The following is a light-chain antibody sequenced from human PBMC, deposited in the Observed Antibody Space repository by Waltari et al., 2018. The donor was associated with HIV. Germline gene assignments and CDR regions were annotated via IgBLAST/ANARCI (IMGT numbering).Light chain of an antibody. CDR3: QHYNTSSPWT. J-gene: IGKJ1*01. Sequence: DIQMTQSPSTLSTSEGDRITITCRDSQNIDTWLAWYQQKEGKATKLLVYKASSLESGVPTRFSGRVSVTEFTLTISSLQPDDYATYYCQHYNTSSPWTFGQGTRVDI. V-gene: IGKV1-5*03. CDR2: KAS. CDR1: QNIDTW.